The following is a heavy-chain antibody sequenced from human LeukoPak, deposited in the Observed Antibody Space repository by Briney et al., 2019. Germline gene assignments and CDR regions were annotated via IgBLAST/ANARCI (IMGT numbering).Heavy chain of an antibody. V-gene: IGHV1-18*01. Sequence: GASVKVSCKASGYTFTSYGISWVRQAPGQGLEWMGWISAYNGNTNYAQKLQGRVTTTTDTSTSTAYMELRSLRSDDTAVYYCALHNWNYRLGAFDIWGQGTMVTVSS. D-gene: IGHD1-7*01. J-gene: IGHJ3*02. CDR3: ALHNWNYRLGAFDI. CDR1: GYTFTSYG. CDR2: ISAYNGNT.